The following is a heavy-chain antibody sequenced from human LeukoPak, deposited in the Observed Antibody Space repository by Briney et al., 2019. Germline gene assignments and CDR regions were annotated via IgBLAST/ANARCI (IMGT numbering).Heavy chain of an antibody. D-gene: IGHD3-22*01. J-gene: IGHJ4*02. CDR2: INPNSGGT. CDR3: ALYYYDSSGYYPFDY. Sequence: GASVKVSCMASGYTFTGYYMHWVRQAPGQGLEWMGWINPNSGGTNYAQKFQGRVTMTRDTSISTAYMELSRLRSDDTAVYYCALYYYDSSGYYPFDYWGQGTLVTVSS. CDR1: GYTFTGYY. V-gene: IGHV1-2*02.